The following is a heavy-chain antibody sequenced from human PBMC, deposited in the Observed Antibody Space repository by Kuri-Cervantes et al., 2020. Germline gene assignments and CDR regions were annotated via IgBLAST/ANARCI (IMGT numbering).Heavy chain of an antibody. CDR3: AKDLVRALSYYYYGMDV. V-gene: IGHV3-23*01. D-gene: IGHD3-10*01. CDR1: GFTFSNYA. CDR2: IRGTGTST. Sequence: GESLKISCAASGFTFSNYAMAWVRQAPGKGLEWVSTIRGTGTSTYYADSVKGRFTISRDNSKNTLYLQMNSLRAEDTAVYYCAKDLVRALSYYYYGMDVWGQGTTVTVSS. J-gene: IGHJ6*02.